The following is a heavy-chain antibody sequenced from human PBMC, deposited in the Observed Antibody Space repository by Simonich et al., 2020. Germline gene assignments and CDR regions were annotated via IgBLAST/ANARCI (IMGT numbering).Heavy chain of an antibody. D-gene: IGHD6-13*01. CDR2: INHSGRT. CDR1: GGSFSGYY. Sequence: QVQLQQWGAGLLKPSETLSLTCAVYGGSFSGYYWSWIRQPPGKGLEWIGEINHSGRTNYNPYLKSRVTISVDTSKNQFSLKLSSVTAADTAVYYCARGLRVAAAGTAFQHWGQGTLVTVSS. CDR3: ARGLRVAAAGTAFQH. V-gene: IGHV4-34*01. J-gene: IGHJ1*01.